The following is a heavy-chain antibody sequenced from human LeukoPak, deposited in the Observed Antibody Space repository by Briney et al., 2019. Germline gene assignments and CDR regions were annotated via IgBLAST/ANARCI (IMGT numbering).Heavy chain of an antibody. CDR3: AAIDGVDTAMVYY. Sequence: PSETLSLACTVYGGSISSYYWSWVRQPAGKGLEWIGYIYYNASTNYTPPLKSRVTISVDTSNTQFSLKLSSVTAADTAVYYCAAIDGVDTAMVYYWGQGTLVTVSS. J-gene: IGHJ4*02. CDR1: GGSISSYY. V-gene: IGHV4-59*08. D-gene: IGHD5-18*01. CDR2: IYYNAST.